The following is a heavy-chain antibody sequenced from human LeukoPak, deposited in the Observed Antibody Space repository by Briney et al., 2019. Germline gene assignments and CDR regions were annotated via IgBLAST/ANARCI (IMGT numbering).Heavy chain of an antibody. D-gene: IGHD2-15*01. V-gene: IGHV4-39*07. J-gene: IGHJ4*02. Sequence: PSETLFLTCTVSGGSISSSSYYWGWIRQPPGKGLEWIGSIYYSGSTYYNPSLKSRVTISVDTSKNQFSLKLSSVTAADTAVYYCARGNVVVVAGAFDYWGQGTLVTVSS. CDR3: ARGNVVVVAGAFDY. CDR2: IYYSGST. CDR1: GGSISSSSYY.